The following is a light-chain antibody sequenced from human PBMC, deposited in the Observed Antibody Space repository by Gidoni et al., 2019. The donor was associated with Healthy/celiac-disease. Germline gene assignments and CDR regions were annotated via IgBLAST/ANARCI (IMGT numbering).Light chain of an antibody. CDR2: GAY. CDR1: QGISSQ. CDR3: QRLATLIT. J-gene: IGKJ5*01. V-gene: IGKV1-9*01. Sequence: DIQLTQSPSFLSASVGDRVTITCRASQGISSQIAWYQQKLGEAPKLLIFGAYTLQSGVPSRFSGSGSGTEFTLTISSLQPEAFATYYCQRLATLITFXXXTRLDIK.